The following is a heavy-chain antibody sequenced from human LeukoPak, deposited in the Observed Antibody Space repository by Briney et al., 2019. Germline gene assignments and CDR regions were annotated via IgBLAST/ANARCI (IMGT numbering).Heavy chain of an antibody. CDR1: GGSISSGDYY. CDR2: IYYSGST. J-gene: IGHJ5*02. CDR3: AREGAMVRGVSWFDP. Sequence: PSETLSLTCTVSGGSISSGDYYWSWIRQPPGKGLGWIGYIYYSGSTYYNPSLKSRVTVSVDTSKNQFSLKLSSVTAADTAVYYCAREGAMVRGVSWFDPWGQGTLVTVSS. D-gene: IGHD3-10*01. V-gene: IGHV4-30-4*01.